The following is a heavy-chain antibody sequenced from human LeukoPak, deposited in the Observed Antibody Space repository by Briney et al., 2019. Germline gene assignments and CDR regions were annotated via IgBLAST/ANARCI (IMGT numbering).Heavy chain of an antibody. Sequence: PGGSLRLSCAASGVTLSSYAMSWARQAPGKGLEWVSGISSSGSGGNTYYADSVKGRFTISRDNAKNSLYLQMNSLRAEDTAVYYCAKSGSYHLWAFDIWGQGTMVTVSS. V-gene: IGHV3-23*01. CDR2: ISSSGSGGNT. CDR1: GVTLSSYA. J-gene: IGHJ3*02. CDR3: AKSGSYHLWAFDI. D-gene: IGHD1-26*01.